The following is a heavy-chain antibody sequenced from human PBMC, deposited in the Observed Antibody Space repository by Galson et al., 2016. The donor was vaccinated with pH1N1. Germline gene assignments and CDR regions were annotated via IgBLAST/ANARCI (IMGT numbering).Heavy chain of an antibody. Sequence: LSLTCTVSGDSINSHYWGRIRQTPGKGLECIGYIYYNGSTTYNPSLKSQVSISLDTSNNHFSLKMTSVTVADTALYYCARGFRIAPTGTIFDSWGQGTLVTVSS. J-gene: IGHJ4*02. CDR2: IYYNGST. CDR1: GDSINSHY. D-gene: IGHD1-1*01. CDR3: ARGFRIAPTGTIFDS. V-gene: IGHV4-59*11.